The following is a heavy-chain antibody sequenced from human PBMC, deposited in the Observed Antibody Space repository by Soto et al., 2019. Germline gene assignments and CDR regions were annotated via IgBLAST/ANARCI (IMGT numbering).Heavy chain of an antibody. V-gene: IGHV1-46*01. J-gene: IGHJ6*02. Sequence: QVQLVQSGAEVKKPGASVKVSCKASGYTFTSYYMHWVRQAPGQGLEWMGIINPSGGSTSYAQKFQGRVTMTRDTSTSTVYMELSSLRSEDTAVYYCATWGGMTTRYLDYYGMDVWGQGTTVTVSS. D-gene: IGHD4-17*01. CDR3: ATWGGMTTRYLDYYGMDV. CDR1: GYTFTSYY. CDR2: INPSGGST.